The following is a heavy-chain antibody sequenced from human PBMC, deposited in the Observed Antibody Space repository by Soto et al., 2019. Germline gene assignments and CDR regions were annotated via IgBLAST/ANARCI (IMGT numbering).Heavy chain of an antibody. CDR1: GFTFSNAW. Sequence: EVQLVESGGGLVRPGGSLRLSCAGSGFTFSNAWMNWVRQAPGKGLEWVGRIKSKTTGGTTDYAAPVKGRFSISRGDSKNTVYLQMSSLKTEDTAVYYCRAAAYWGQGTLVIVSS. J-gene: IGHJ4*02. CDR3: RAAAY. V-gene: IGHV3-15*07. D-gene: IGHD2-2*01. CDR2: IKSKTTGGTT.